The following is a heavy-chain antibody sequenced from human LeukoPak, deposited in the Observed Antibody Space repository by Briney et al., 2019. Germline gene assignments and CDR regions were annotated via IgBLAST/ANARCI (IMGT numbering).Heavy chain of an antibody. CDR3: ARETPSGVSIDY. CDR1: GFTFSSYS. V-gene: IGHV3-21*01. Sequence: GGSLRLSCAASGFTFSSYSMNWVRQAPGKGLEWVSSISSSRSYIYYADSVKGRFTISRDNAKNSLYLQMNSLRAEDTAVYYCARETPSGVSIDYWGQGTLVTVSS. J-gene: IGHJ4*02. D-gene: IGHD1-14*01. CDR2: ISSSRSYI.